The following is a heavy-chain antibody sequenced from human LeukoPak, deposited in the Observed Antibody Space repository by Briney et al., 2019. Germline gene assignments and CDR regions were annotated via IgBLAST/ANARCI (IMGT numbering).Heavy chain of an antibody. J-gene: IGHJ6*04. Sequence: GGSLRLSCAASGFTFSSYEMNWVRQAPGKGLEWVSYISSSGSTIYYADSVKGRFTISRDNAKNSLYLQMNSLRAEDTAVYYCAREGTTVTTTDVNGMDVWGEGTTVTVSS. D-gene: IGHD4-17*01. V-gene: IGHV3-48*03. CDR2: ISSSGSTI. CDR1: GFTFSSYE. CDR3: AREGTTVTTTDVNGMDV.